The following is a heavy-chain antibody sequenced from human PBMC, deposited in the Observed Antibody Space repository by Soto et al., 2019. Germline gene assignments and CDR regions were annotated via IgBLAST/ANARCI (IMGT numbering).Heavy chain of an antibody. CDR2: ISGSGGST. J-gene: IGHJ6*02. CDR3: AKVQQPPQAYYYYGMDV. Sequence: GGSLRLSCAASGFTFSSYAMSWVRQAPGKGLEWVSAISGSGGSTYYADSVKGRFTISRDNSKNTLYLQMNSLRAEDTAVYYCAKVQQPPQAYYYYGMDVWGQGTTVTVSS. CDR1: GFTFSSYA. D-gene: IGHD6-13*01. V-gene: IGHV3-23*01.